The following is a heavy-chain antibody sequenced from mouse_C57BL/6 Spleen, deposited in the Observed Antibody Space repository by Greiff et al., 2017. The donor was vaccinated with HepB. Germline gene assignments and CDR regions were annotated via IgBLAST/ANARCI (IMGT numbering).Heavy chain of an antibody. CDR3: ARPYYYGSAGYYFDY. D-gene: IGHD1-1*01. V-gene: IGHV5-17*01. CDR2: ISSGSSTI. CDR1: GFTFSDYG. J-gene: IGHJ2*01. Sequence: EVKVEESGGGLVKPGGSLKLSCAASGFTFSDYGMHWVRQAPEKGLEWVAYISSGSSTIYYADTVKGRFTISRDNAKNTLFLQMTSLRSEDTAMYYCARPYYYGSAGYYFDYWGQGTTLTVSS.